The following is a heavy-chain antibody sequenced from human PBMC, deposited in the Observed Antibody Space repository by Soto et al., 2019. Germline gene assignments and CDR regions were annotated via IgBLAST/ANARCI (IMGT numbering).Heavy chain of an antibody. J-gene: IGHJ4*02. CDR1: GGTFSTYA. V-gene: IGHV1-69*12. Sequence: QVQLVQSGAAVKKPGSSVKVSCKASGGTFSTYAISWVRQAPGQGLEWMGGIIPIFGTADYAQKFQGRVTITADESTSTAYMERSSLRSEDTAVYYCARNYYGSGSYYIDYWGQGTLVTVSS. CDR2: IIPIFGTA. D-gene: IGHD3-10*01. CDR3: ARNYYGSGSYYIDY.